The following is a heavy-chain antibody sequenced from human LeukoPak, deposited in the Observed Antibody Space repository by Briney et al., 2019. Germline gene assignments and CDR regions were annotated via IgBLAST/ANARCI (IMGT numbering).Heavy chain of an antibody. Sequence: GGSLRLSCAASGFTFSSYAMSWVRQAPGKGLEWVPAISGSGGSTYYADSVKGRFTISRDNSKNTLYLQMNSLRAEDTAVYYCAKVRDDSSGYYYSYYFDYWGQGTLVTVSS. CDR2: ISGSGGST. V-gene: IGHV3-23*01. J-gene: IGHJ4*02. D-gene: IGHD3-22*01. CDR3: AKVRDDSSGYYYSYYFDY. CDR1: GFTFSSYA.